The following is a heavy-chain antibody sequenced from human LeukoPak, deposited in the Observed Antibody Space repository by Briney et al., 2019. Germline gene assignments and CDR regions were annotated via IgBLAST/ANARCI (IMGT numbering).Heavy chain of an antibody. V-gene: IGHV4-34*01. CDR2: INHSGST. CDR1: GGSFSGYY. CDR3: ARGRRALYYYYYYYMDV. J-gene: IGHJ6*03. Sequence: PSETLSLTCAVYGGSFSGYYWSWIRQPPGKGLEWIGEINHSGSTNYNPSLKSRVTISVDTSKNQFSLKLSSVTTADTAVYYCARGRRALYYYYYYYMDVWGKGTTVTVSS.